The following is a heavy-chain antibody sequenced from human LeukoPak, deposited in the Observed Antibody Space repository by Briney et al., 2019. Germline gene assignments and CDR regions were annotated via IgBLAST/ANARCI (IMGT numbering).Heavy chain of an antibody. CDR2: LRYDGSNK. CDR3: AKDINYYGSGTYYPSFHY. Sequence: GGSLRLSCAASGFIFSSYGMHWVRQAPGKGLAWVAFLRYDGSNKYYADSVKGRFTISRDNSKNTLYLQMNSLRAEDTAVYYCAKDINYYGSGTYYPSFHYWGQGTLVTVSS. CDR1: GFIFSSYG. D-gene: IGHD3-10*01. J-gene: IGHJ4*02. V-gene: IGHV3-30*02.